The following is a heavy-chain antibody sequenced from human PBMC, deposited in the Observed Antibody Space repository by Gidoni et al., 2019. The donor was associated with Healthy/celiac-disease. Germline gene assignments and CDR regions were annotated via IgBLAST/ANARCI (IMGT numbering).Heavy chain of an antibody. CDR1: GFTFGSHR. D-gene: IGHD3-3*01. CDR2: ISSSSSYI. V-gene: IGHV3-21*01. J-gene: IGHJ6*03. Sequence: EVQLVESGGGLVKPGGSLRLPCGASGFTFGSHRMHWVRQAPGKGREWVSSISSSSSYIYYADSVKGRFTISRDNAKNSLYLQMNSLRAEDTAVYYCARAPRFLEWLLDYYYYYMDVWGKGTTVTVSS. CDR3: ARAPRFLEWLLDYYYYYMDV.